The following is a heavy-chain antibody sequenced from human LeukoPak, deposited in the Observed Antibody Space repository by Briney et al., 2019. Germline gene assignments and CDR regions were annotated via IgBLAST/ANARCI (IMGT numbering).Heavy chain of an antibody. Sequence: GGTLRLSCAASGFTFSSYEMNWVRQAPGKGLEGVSYISSDGSTIYYADSVKGRFTISRDNAKKSLYLQMNSLRAEDTAVYYCARDLKVASGYGEASDYWGQGTLVTVSS. J-gene: IGHJ4*02. D-gene: IGHD5-18*01. CDR1: GFTFSSYE. CDR2: ISSDGSTI. CDR3: ARDLKVASGYGEASDY. V-gene: IGHV3-48*03.